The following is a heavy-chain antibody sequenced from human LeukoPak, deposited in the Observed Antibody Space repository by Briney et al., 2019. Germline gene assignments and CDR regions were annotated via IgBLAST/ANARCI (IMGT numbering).Heavy chain of an antibody. CDR2: IYYSGST. J-gene: IGHJ4*02. V-gene: IGHV4-39*07. D-gene: IGHD3-10*01. CDR1: GGSISSSSYY. CDR3: ARGTKIRVDY. Sequence: SETLSLTCTVSGGSISSSSYYWGWIRQPPGKGLEWIGSIYYSGSTYYNPSLKSRVTISVDTSKNQFSLNLRSVTAADTAVYYCARGTKIRVDYWGQGTLVTVSS.